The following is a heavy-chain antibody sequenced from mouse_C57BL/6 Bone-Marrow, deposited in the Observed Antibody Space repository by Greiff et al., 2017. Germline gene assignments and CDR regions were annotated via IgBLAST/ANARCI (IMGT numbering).Heavy chain of an antibody. CDR1: GFNIQNTY. V-gene: IGHV14-3*01. D-gene: IGHD2-10*02. J-gene: IGHJ3*01. Sequence: EVQLQQSVAELVRPGASVKLSCTASGFNIQNTYMHWVKQRPEQGLAWIGRIDPANGNTKYAPKFQGKATITADTSSNTAYLQLSSLTSEDTAIYYCARWGMYGNYRAWFAYWGQGTLVTVSA. CDR2: IDPANGNT. CDR3: ARWGMYGNYRAWFAY.